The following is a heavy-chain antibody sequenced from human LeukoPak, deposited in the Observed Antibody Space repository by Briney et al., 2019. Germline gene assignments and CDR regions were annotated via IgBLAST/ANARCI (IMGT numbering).Heavy chain of an antibody. CDR1: GGSISTYY. J-gene: IGHJ3*02. CDR3: AREGGNSLSGWAFDI. D-gene: IGHD4-23*01. Sequence: SETLSLTCTVSGGSISTYYWSWVRQPPGKGLEWIGDIYYSGSTNYNPSLKTRVTISVYTSKNKSSLTLRSVTAADAAVYYCAREGGNSLSGWAFDIWGQGTMVTVSS. V-gene: IGHV4-59*01. CDR2: IYYSGST.